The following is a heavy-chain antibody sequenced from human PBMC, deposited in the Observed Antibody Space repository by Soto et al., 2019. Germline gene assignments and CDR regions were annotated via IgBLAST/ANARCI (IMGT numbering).Heavy chain of an antibody. Sequence: GGSLRLSCAASGFTFSSYSMNWVRQAPGKGLEWVSYISSSSSTIYYADSVKGRFTISRDNSKNTLYLEMNSLRDEDTAVYYCAKAKYSSSWWAVDYWGQGTLVTVSS. D-gene: IGHD6-13*01. V-gene: IGHV3-48*02. CDR3: AKAKYSSSWWAVDY. CDR2: ISSSSSTI. CDR1: GFTFSSYS. J-gene: IGHJ4*02.